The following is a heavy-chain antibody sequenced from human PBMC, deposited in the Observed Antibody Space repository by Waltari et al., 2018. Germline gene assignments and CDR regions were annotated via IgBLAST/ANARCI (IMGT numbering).Heavy chain of an antibody. Sequence: QVQLQQWGAGLLKPSETLSLTCAVYGGSFSGYYWSWIRQPPGKELEWIGEINHSGSTNYNPSLKSRVTISVDTSKNQFSLKLSSVTAADTAVYYCARVEWELLGYFDYWGQGTLVTVSS. CDR1: GGSFSGYY. CDR3: ARVEWELLGYFDY. V-gene: IGHV4-34*01. J-gene: IGHJ4*02. D-gene: IGHD1-26*01. CDR2: INHSGST.